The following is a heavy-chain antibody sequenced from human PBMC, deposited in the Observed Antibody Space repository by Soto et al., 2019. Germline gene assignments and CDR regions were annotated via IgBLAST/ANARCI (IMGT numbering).Heavy chain of an antibody. D-gene: IGHD4-17*01. V-gene: IGHV1-69*01. J-gene: IGHJ6*02. CDR1: GGTFSSYA. Sequence: QVQLVQSGAEVKKPGSSVTVSCKASGGTFSSYAISWVRQAPGQGLEWMGGIIPIFGTANYAQKFPGRVTITADESTRTAYMELSSLRSEGTAVYYCARDSGGTTVAFGMDFWGQGTTVTVSS. CDR2: IIPIFGTA. CDR3: ARDSGGTTVAFGMDF.